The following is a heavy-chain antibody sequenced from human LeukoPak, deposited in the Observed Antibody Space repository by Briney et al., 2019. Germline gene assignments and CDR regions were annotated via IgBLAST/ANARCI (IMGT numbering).Heavy chain of an antibody. CDR1: GFTFSNYA. CDR2: ISGSASST. V-gene: IGHV3-23*01. CDR3: AKGGYSSGWYEDY. D-gene: IGHD6-19*01. J-gene: IGHJ4*02. Sequence: GGSLRLSCAASGFTFSNYAMSWVRQAPGKGLEWVSAISGSASSTYYADSVKGRFTISRDNSKNTLSLQMNSLRAEATAVYYCAKGGYSSGWYEDYWGQGTLVTVSS.